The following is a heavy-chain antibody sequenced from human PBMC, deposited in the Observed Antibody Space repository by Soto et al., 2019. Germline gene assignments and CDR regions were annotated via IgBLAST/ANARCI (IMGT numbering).Heavy chain of an antibody. CDR2: IWFDGSKQ. Sequence: QVQLVESGGGVVQPGRSLRLSCAASGFSFSSYGIRWVRQAPGKGLQWVAVIWFDGSKQYYADSVKGRFTVSRDNSKNTLYLQMNSLRAEDTAVYYCARELLYGSGSRDFHYYGMDVWGQGTTVTVSS. D-gene: IGHD3-10*01. J-gene: IGHJ6*02. CDR1: GFSFSSYG. V-gene: IGHV3-33*01. CDR3: ARELLYGSGSRDFHYYGMDV.